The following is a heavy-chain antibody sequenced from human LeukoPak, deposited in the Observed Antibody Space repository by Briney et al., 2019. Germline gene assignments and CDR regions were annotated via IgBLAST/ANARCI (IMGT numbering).Heavy chain of an antibody. CDR1: GGSISSSSYY. J-gene: IGHJ3*02. D-gene: IGHD3-10*01. V-gene: IGHV4-39*02. CDR3: ARAARLRITLVRLIHAAFDM. Sequence: SETLSLTCTVSGGSISSSSYYWGWIRQPPGKGLEWIGSLYYAGNTFLNPTLDSRVTITVDKSKNQFSLKLRSATAADTAVYYCARAARLRITLVRLIHAAFDMWGQGTMVIVSS. CDR2: LYYAGNT.